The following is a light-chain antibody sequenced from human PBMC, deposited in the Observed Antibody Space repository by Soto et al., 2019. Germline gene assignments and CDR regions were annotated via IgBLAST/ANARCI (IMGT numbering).Light chain of an antibody. CDR2: GVY. CDR1: QSVSSN. Sequence: EIVMTQSPTILSVSPVERATLSCRASQSVSSNLAWYQQKPGQAPRLLIYGVYTRAPGIPARFSGSGSGTEFTLTISSLQSEDFAVYYCQHYHSWPPRTFGQGTKVDIK. V-gene: IGKV3D-15*01. CDR3: QHYHSWPPRT. J-gene: IGKJ1*01.